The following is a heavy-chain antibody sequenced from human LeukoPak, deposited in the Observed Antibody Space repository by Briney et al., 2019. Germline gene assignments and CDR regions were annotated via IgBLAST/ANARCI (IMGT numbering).Heavy chain of an antibody. V-gene: IGHV1-69*01. D-gene: IGHD2-2*01. CDR1: GGTFSSYA. CDR3: ASPTPRVVVVPAALDY. J-gene: IGHJ4*02. Sequence: SVKVSCKASGGTFSSYAISWVRQAPGPGLEWMGGIIPIFGTANYAQKFQGRVTITADESTSTAYMELSSLRSEDTAVYYCASPTPRVVVVPAALDYWGQGTLVTVSS. CDR2: IIPIFGTA.